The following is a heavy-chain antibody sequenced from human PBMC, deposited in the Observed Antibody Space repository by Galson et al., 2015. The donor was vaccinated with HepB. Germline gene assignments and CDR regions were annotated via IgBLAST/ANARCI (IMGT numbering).Heavy chain of an antibody. CDR2: INPDSGGT. Sequence: SVKVSCKASGYTFTDYFMHWVRQAPGQGLEWLGWINPDSGGTNYAQRFQGRVTMTRDTSISTAYMELSRLRSDDTAVYYCARENSSGYYKGPFDYWGQGTLATVS. V-gene: IGHV1-2*02. J-gene: IGHJ4*02. CDR1: GYTFTDYF. D-gene: IGHD3-22*01. CDR3: ARENSSGYYKGPFDY.